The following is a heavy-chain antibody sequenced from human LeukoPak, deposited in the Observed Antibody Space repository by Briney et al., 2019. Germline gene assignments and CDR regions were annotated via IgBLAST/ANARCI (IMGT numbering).Heavy chain of an antibody. J-gene: IGHJ5*02. CDR3: ARIVVAATGYNWFDP. Sequence: KSSETLSLTCAVSGGSISTYYWTWIRQPPGKGLEWIGYIYNTGSTIYNPSLKSRVTISVDTSKNQFSLRLSSVTAADTAVYYCARIVVAATGYNWFDPWGQGTLVTVSS. CDR2: IYNTGST. CDR1: GGSISTYY. D-gene: IGHD6-19*01. V-gene: IGHV4-59*08.